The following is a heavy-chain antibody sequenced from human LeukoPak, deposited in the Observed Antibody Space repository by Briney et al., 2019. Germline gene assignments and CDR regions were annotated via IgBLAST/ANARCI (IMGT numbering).Heavy chain of an antibody. D-gene: IGHD3-22*01. Sequence: PGGSLRLSCAASGFTFSSYAMSWVRQAPGKGLEWVAVISYDGSNKYYADSVKGRFTISRDNSKNTLYLQMNSLRAEDTAVYYCARDGGAMIVVVMFDYWGQGTLVTVSS. J-gene: IGHJ4*02. V-gene: IGHV3-30-3*01. CDR3: ARDGGAMIVVVMFDY. CDR2: ISYDGSNK. CDR1: GFTFSSYA.